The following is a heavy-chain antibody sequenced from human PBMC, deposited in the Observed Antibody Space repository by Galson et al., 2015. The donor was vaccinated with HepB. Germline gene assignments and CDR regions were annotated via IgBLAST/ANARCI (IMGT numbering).Heavy chain of an antibody. Sequence: CAISGDSVSSNSAAWNWIRQSPSRGLEWLGRTYYRSKWYNDYAVSVKSRITINPDTSKNRFSLQLNSVTPEDTAVYYCARDVRGLPGYYYYHMDVWGKGTTVTVSS. CDR3: ARDVRGLPGYYYYHMDV. CDR2: TYYRSKWYN. D-gene: IGHD2-15*01. CDR1: GDSVSSNSAA. V-gene: IGHV6-1*01. J-gene: IGHJ6*03.